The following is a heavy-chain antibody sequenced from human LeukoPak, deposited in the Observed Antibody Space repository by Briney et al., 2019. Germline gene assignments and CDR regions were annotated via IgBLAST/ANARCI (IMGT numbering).Heavy chain of an antibody. D-gene: IGHD4-17*01. J-gene: IGHJ6*03. CDR3: ARTGVDYGIFYYMDV. CDR1: GFTFSSYE. V-gene: IGHV3-48*03. Sequence: GGSLRLSCAASGFTFSSYEMNWVRQAPGKGLEWVSYISSSGSTIYYADSVKGRFTISRDNAKNSLYLQMNSLRAEDTAVYYCARTGVDYGIFYYMDVWGKGTTVTISS. CDR2: ISSSGSTI.